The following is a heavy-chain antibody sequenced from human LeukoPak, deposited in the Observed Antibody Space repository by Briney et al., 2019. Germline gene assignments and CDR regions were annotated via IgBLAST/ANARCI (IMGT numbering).Heavy chain of an antibody. CDR3: ARAQTWFGQSSTYYFDY. Sequence: PGGSLRLSCAASGFTFSGYWISWVRQAPGKGPEWVANIKQDGSEKHYVDSVKGRFTIFRDNAKNSLYLLMDSLRAEDTAVYYCARAQTWFGQSSTYYFDYWGQGTLVTVSS. V-gene: IGHV3-7*01. CDR2: IKQDGSEK. CDR1: GFTFSGYW. J-gene: IGHJ4*02. D-gene: IGHD3-10*01.